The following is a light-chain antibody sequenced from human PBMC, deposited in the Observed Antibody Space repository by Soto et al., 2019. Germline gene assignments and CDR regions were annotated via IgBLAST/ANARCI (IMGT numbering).Light chain of an antibody. Sequence: DIVMTQSPDSLTVSLGERATINCKSSQSILISSNNKNYLAWYQQNPGQPPKLLIYWASIRESGVPDRFSGSGSGTDFTLTISSLQAEDVAVYYCQQYYTTPRTFGQGTKVEIK. CDR2: WAS. CDR1: QSILISSNNKNY. V-gene: IGKV4-1*01. J-gene: IGKJ1*01. CDR3: QQYYTTPRT.